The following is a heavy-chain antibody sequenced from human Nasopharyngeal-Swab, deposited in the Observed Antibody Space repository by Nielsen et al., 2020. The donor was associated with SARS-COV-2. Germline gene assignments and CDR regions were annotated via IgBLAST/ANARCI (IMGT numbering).Heavy chain of an antibody. Sequence: SLKISCAASGFTFDDYAMHWVRQAPGKGLEWVSGISWNSGSIGYADSVKGRFTISRDNAKNSLYLQMNSLRAEDTALYYCASLSGSGSAYYYYMDVWGKGTTVTVSS. CDR2: ISWNSGSI. CDR3: ASLSGSGSAYYYYMDV. V-gene: IGHV3-9*01. D-gene: IGHD6-25*01. J-gene: IGHJ6*03. CDR1: GFTFDDYA.